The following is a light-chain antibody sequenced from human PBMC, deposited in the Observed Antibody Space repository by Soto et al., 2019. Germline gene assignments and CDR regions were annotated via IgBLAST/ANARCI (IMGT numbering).Light chain of an antibody. CDR3: RQYNDWPLT. Sequence: EKVMTQSPATLSVSPGERATLSCRASQSVNRNLAWYQQKPGQAPRLLIYGASTRATGVPARFSGSASGTEFTLTISSLQSEDFAVYYCRQYNDWPLTFGGGTKVEIK. CDR2: GAS. V-gene: IGKV3-15*01. J-gene: IGKJ4*01. CDR1: QSVNRN.